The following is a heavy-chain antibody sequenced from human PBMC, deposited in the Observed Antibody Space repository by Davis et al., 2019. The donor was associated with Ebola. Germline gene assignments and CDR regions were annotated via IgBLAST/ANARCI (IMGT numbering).Heavy chain of an antibody. V-gene: IGHV1-3*01. CDR1: GYTFTSYA. CDR2: INAGNGNT. J-gene: IGHJ6*04. CDR3: ATLWFGELLGMDV. D-gene: IGHD3-10*01. Sequence: AASVKVSCKASGYTFTSYAMHWVRQAPGQRLEWMGWINAGNGNTKYSQKFQGRVTMTRDTSISTAYMELSRLRSDDTAVYYCATLWFGELLGMDVWGKGTTVTISS.